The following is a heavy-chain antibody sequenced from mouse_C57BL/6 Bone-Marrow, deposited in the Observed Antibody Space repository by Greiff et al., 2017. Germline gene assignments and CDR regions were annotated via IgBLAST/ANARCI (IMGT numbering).Heavy chain of an antibody. CDR3: ADFLDY. V-gene: IGHV5-6*01. CDR2: IRSGGSYT. CDR1: GFTFSSYG. Sequence: EVHLVESGGDLVKPGGSLKLSCAASGFTFSSYGMSWVRQTPDKRLEWVATIRSGGSYTYYPDSVKGRFTISRDNAKNTLYLQMSSLKSEDTAMYYCADFLDYWGQGTTLTVSS. J-gene: IGHJ2*01.